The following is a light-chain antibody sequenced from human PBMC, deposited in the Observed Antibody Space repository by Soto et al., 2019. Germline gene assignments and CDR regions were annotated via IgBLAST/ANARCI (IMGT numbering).Light chain of an antibody. V-gene: IGLV2-8*01. CDR3: SSYAGSNML. CDR1: SSDVGGYNY. J-gene: IGLJ2*01. Sequence: QSALTQPPSASGSPGQSVTISCTGTSSDVGGYNYVSWYQQHPGKAPKLMIHEVSKRPSGVPDRFSGSKSGNTASLTVSGLQAEDEADYYCSSYAGSNMLFGGGTKLTVL. CDR2: EVS.